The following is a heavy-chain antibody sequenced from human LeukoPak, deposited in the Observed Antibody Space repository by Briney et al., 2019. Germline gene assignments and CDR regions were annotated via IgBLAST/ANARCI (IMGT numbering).Heavy chain of an antibody. V-gene: IGHV4-59*01. CDR1: GGSISSYY. CDR3: ASTYSSSPGNWFDP. CDR2: IHYSGST. J-gene: IGHJ5*02. Sequence: PSETLSLTCTVSGGSISSYYWSWIRQPPGKGLEWIGYIHYSGSTNYNPSLKSRVTTSVDTSKNQFSLKLSSVTAADTAVYYCASTYSSSPGNWFDPWGQGTLVTVSS. D-gene: IGHD6-6*01.